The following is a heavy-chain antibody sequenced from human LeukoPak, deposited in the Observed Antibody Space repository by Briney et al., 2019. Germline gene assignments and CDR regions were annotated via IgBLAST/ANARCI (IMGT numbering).Heavy chain of an antibody. CDR2: IGIGSGNT. CDR1: GFLFNDYS. Sequence: GGSRRLSCSASGFLFNDYSMNWVRQAPGKGLEWISYIGIGSGNTHYADSVRGRFVISADRATNSVYLHMTRLRVDDTAVYYCARDFRFAFDNWGQGTLVTVSS. D-gene: IGHD3-10*01. V-gene: IGHV3-48*01. J-gene: IGHJ4*02. CDR3: ARDFRFAFDN.